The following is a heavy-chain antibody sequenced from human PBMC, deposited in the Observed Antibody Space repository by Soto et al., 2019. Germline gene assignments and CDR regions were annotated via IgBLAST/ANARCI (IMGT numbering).Heavy chain of an antibody. V-gene: IGHV3-73*01. Sequence: EVQLVESGGGLVQPGGSLKLSCAASGFTFSGSAMHWVRQASGKGLEWVGRIRRKANNYATAYAASVTGRFTISRDDSKHTGSLQMNSLKTEDTAVYYCTRPNYGDAFDIWGHGTMVTVSS. J-gene: IGHJ3*02. D-gene: IGHD1-7*01. CDR3: TRPNYGDAFDI. CDR2: IRRKANNYAT. CDR1: GFTFSGSA.